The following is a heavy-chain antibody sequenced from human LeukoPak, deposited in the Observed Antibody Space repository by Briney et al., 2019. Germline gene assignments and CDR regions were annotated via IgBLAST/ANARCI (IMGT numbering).Heavy chain of an antibody. D-gene: IGHD2-2*01. V-gene: IGHV3-30*02. CDR3: ATAEGVVPAAVH. CDR2: IRYDGSDK. CDR1: GFTFSSFG. J-gene: IGHJ4*02. Sequence: GGSLRLSCRASGFTFSSFGMHWVRQAPGKGLEWVAFIRYDGSDKYYADSVKGRFTISRDNSKNTLYLQMSSLRAEDTAVYYCATAEGVVPAAVHWGQGTLVTVSS.